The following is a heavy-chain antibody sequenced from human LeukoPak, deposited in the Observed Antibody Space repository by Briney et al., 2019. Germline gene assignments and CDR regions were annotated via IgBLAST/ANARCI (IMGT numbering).Heavy chain of an antibody. CDR1: GFTFSSYC. J-gene: IGHJ4*02. Sequence: GGSLRLSCAASGFTFSSYCMHWVRQAPGKGLVSVSRINTDGSSTSYADSVKGRFTISRDNAKNTLYLQMNSLRAEDTAVYYCARTIVPAAPLDYWGQGTLVTVSS. CDR3: ARTIVPAAPLDY. D-gene: IGHD2-2*01. CDR2: INTDGSST. V-gene: IGHV3-74*01.